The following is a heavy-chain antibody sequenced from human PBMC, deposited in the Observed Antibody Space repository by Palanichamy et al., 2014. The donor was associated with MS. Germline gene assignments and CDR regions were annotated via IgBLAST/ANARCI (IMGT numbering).Heavy chain of an antibody. D-gene: IGHD5-18*01. Sequence: EVQLVESGGGLVQPGGSLRLSCAASGFMFSDYWMHWVRQVPGEGLVWVARIRSDGGDTSYADSVKGRFTFSRDNAKNTLYLQMNSLRDEDTAVYYCTRGVDTAMTTARGAFDIWGQGTVVTVSS. CDR1: GFMFSDYW. V-gene: IGHV3-74*01. CDR3: TRGVDTAMTTARGAFDI. J-gene: IGHJ3*02. CDR2: IRSDGGDT.